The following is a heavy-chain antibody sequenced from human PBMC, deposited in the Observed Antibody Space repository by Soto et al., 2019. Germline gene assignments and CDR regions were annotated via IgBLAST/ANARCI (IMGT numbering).Heavy chain of an antibody. J-gene: IGHJ3*02. Sequence: PSETLSLTCAVYGGSFSGYYWTWIRQPPGTGLEWIGEINHSGSTNYNPSLKSRVTISVDTSKNQFSLKLSSVTAADTAVYYCARDYITMARGVIHPMIAFDIWGQGTMVTVSS. CDR1: GGSFSGYY. CDR3: ARDYITMARGVIHPMIAFDI. CDR2: INHSGST. V-gene: IGHV4-34*01. D-gene: IGHD3-10*01.